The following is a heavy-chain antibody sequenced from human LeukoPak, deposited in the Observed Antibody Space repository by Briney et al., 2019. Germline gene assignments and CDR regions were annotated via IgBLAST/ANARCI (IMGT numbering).Heavy chain of an antibody. CDR3: AKDMQPYNWNSGGNYYYYYMDV. D-gene: IGHD1-7*01. CDR2: ISGSGSGGST. CDR1: GFTFSSYW. V-gene: IGHV3-43*02. J-gene: IGHJ6*03. Sequence: GGSLRLSCVASGFTFSSYWMTWVRQAPGKGLEWVSSISGSGSGGSTYYADSVKGRFTISRDNSKNSLYLQMNSLRTEDTALYYCAKDMQPYNWNSGGNYYYYYMDVWGKGTTVTVSS.